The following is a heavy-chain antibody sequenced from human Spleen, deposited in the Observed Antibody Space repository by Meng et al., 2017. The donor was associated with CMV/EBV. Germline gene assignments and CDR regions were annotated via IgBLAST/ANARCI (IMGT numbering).Heavy chain of an antibody. CDR1: GFTFSSYE. J-gene: IGHJ4*02. CDR2: IYSGGSST. Sequence: GESLKISCAASGFTFSSYEMNWVRQAPGKGLEWVSLIYSGGSSTYYADSVKGRFTISRDNSKNTLYLQMNSLRAEDTAVYYCAKHPYCSTTSCFRYFDYWGQGTLVTVSS. D-gene: IGHD2-2*01. CDR3: AKHPYCSTTSCFRYFDY. V-gene: IGHV3-23*03.